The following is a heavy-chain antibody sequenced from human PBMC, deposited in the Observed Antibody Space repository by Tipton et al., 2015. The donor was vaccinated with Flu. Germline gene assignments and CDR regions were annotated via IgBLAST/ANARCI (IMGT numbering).Heavy chain of an antibody. Sequence: TLSLTCTVSGGSISSYYWSWIRQPPGKGLEWIGYIYYSGSTNYNPSLKSRVTISVDTSKNQFSLKLSSVTAADTAVYYCARDRGHYDFWSGYPDAFDIWGQGTMVTVSS. D-gene: IGHD3-3*01. J-gene: IGHJ3*02. CDR2: IYYSGST. CDR3: ARDRGHYDFWSGYPDAFDI. CDR1: GGSISSYY. V-gene: IGHV4-59*01.